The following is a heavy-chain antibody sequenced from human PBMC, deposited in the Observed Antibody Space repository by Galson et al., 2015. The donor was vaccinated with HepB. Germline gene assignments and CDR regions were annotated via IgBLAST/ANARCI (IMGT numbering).Heavy chain of an antibody. CDR2: INPNSGGT. D-gene: IGHD1-26*01. Sequence: SVKVSCKASGHSFTGFTGHRMHWVRQAPGQGLEWMGRINPNSGGTNYAQKFQGRVTMTRDTSINTAYLELSRLRSDDTAVYYCARVGMVGTTKVDYWGQGTVVTVSS. CDR1: GHSFTGFTGHR. CDR3: ARVGMVGTTKVDY. J-gene: IGHJ4*02. V-gene: IGHV1-2*06.